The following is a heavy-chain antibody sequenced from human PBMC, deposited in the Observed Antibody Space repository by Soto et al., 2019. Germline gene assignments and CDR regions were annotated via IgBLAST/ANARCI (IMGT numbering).Heavy chain of an antibody. D-gene: IGHD4-17*01. V-gene: IGHV3-30-3*01. CDR2: ISYDGSNK. Sequence: QVQLVESGGGVVQPGRSLRLSCAASGFTFSSYAMHWVRQAPGKGLEWVAVISYDGSNKYYADSVKGRFTISRDNSKNTLDLQMNSLRAEDTAVYYCAAGGLMTTVTTFDYWGQGTLVTVSS. J-gene: IGHJ4*02. CDR1: GFTFSSYA. CDR3: AAGGLMTTVTTFDY.